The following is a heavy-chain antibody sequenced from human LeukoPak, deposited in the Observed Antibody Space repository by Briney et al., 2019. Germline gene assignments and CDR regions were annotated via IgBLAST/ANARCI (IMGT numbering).Heavy chain of an antibody. Sequence: ASVKVSCKASGYIFTSYYMYWVRQAPGQGLEWMGIINPSGGSTTNAQKFQGRVIMTRNMSTSTVYMELSSLRSEDTAVYFCARYGHSPFFDYWGQGTLVIVSS. D-gene: IGHD4-17*01. V-gene: IGHV1-46*01. CDR1: GYIFTSYY. CDR3: ARYGHSPFFDY. J-gene: IGHJ4*02. CDR2: INPSGGST.